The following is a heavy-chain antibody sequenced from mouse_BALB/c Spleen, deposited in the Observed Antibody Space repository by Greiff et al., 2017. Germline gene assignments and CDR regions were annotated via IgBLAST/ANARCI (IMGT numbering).Heavy chain of an antibody. CDR3: ARETYYYGSRGYFDV. J-gene: IGHJ1*01. CDR1: GFSLTSYG. D-gene: IGHD1-1*01. Sequence: VKLMESGPGLVAPSQSLSITCTVSGFSLTSYGVHWVRQPPGKGLEWLGVIWAGGSTNYNSALMSRLSISKDNSKSQVFLKMNSLQTDDTAMYYCARETYYYGSRGYFDVWGAGTTVTVSS. V-gene: IGHV2-9*02. CDR2: IWAGGST.